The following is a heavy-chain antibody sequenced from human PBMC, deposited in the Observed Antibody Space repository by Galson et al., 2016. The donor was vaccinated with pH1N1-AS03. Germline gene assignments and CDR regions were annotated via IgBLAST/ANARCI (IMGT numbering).Heavy chain of an antibody. Sequence: VSGGSIRSYYWNWIRQSPGKEMEWIGYIYNGGSTNYNPSLNNRVTISLDKSKNQIFLRLSSVTTSDTAVYYCARGNYGDYGGADWGQGTLVIVSS. J-gene: IGHJ1*01. V-gene: IGHV4-59*01. CDR2: IYNGGST. D-gene: IGHD4-17*01. CDR1: GGSIRSYY. CDR3: ARGNYGDYGGAD.